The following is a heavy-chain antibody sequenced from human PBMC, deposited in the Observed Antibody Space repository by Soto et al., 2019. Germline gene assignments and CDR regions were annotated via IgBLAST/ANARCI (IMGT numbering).Heavy chain of an antibody. CDR2: HIPMFATT. CDR1: GGSFTKFA. J-gene: IGHJ4*02. Sequence: QVQLVQSGAEVKMPGSSVKVSCKASGGSFTKFAISWVRQAPGQGLEWMGGHIPMFATTDYALKFQGRVTITADESTSTAYMEMSGLRSDDTAVYYCARDPWFAEMPFDTWGQGTLVTVSS. V-gene: IGHV1-69*01. D-gene: IGHD3-10*01. CDR3: ARDPWFAEMPFDT.